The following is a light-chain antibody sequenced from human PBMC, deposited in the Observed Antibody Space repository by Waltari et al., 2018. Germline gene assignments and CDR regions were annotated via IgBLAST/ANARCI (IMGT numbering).Light chain of an antibody. CDR1: SSNIGAGYD. CDR3: QSYDSSLSGSNV. J-gene: IGLJ1*01. CDR2: GNS. Sequence: QSVLTQPPSVSGAPGQRVTISCTGSSSNIGAGYDVHWYQQLPGTAPKLLIYGNSKRPSGVPDRLSGSKSGTSASLAITGLQAEDEADYSCQSYDSSLSGSNVFGTGTKVTVL. V-gene: IGLV1-40*01.